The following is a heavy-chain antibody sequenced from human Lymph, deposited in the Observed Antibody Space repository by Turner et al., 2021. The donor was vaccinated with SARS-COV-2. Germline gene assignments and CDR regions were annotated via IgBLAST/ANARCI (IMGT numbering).Heavy chain of an antibody. CDR3: ARDLDTAGGMDV. V-gene: IGHV3-53*04. CDR2: IYSGGSS. D-gene: IGHD5-18*01. CDR1: GITVSRNY. J-gene: IGHJ6*02. Sequence: EVQLVESGGGLVQPGGSLRLSCAASGITVSRNYMSWVRQAPGKGLEWVSVIYSGGSSYYEDSVKGRFTISRHNSKNTLYLQMNSLRAEDTAVYYCARDLDTAGGMDVWGQGTTVTVSS.